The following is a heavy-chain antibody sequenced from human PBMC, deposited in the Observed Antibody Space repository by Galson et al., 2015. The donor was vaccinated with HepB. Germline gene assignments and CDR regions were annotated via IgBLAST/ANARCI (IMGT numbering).Heavy chain of an antibody. CDR3: AKEVDDFWSGSDG. J-gene: IGHJ4*02. V-gene: IGHV3-9*01. Sequence: SLRLSCAASGFNFQDFAMRWVRQAPGKGLEWVAGISWNSGNTGYADSVKGRFTISRDNAKSSLYLQMNNLRAEDTALYFCAKEVDDFWSGSDGWGQGTLVSVSS. CDR2: ISWNSGNT. D-gene: IGHD3-3*01. CDR1: GFNFQDFA.